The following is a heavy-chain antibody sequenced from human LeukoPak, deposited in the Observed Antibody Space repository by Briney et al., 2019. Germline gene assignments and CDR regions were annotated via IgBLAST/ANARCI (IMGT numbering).Heavy chain of an antibody. CDR3: AREGNSGYDVIDY. Sequence: SETLSLTCTVSRGSISSYYWNWIRQPPGKGLEWIGYIFYSGSTNYNPSLRSRVTISVDTSKNQFSLKLSSVTAADTAVYYCAREGNSGYDVIDYWGQGTLVTVSS. CDR2: IFYSGST. D-gene: IGHD5-12*01. CDR1: RGSISSYY. V-gene: IGHV4-59*01. J-gene: IGHJ4*02.